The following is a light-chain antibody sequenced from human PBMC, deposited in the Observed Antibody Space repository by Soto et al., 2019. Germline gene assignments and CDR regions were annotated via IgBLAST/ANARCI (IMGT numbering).Light chain of an antibody. V-gene: IGKV1-5*01. CDR1: QTISSW. J-gene: IGKJ1*01. CDR3: QQSNSYAWT. CDR2: AAS. Sequence: IPITQSPANVSGSVRDRGAINCRASQTISSWVAWYQQKPGKVPKLPIYAASTLQSGVTSRSSGSGSDRDFTLTISSLQPDDFATYYCQQSNSYAWTFGQGSQVEI.